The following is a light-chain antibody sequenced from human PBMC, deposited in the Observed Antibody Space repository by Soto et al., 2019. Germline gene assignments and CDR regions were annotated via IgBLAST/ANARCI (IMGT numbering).Light chain of an antibody. CDR1: NSDVGTYNY. Sequence: QSALAQPPSASGSPGQSVTITCTGTNSDVGTYNYVSWYQHHPGKAPKLLIYEVTKRPSGVPDRFSGSKSGNTASLTVSGLQADDEADYYCCSHAGSKNYYLFGPGTKLTVL. V-gene: IGLV2-8*01. CDR2: EVT. J-gene: IGLJ1*01. CDR3: CSHAGSKNYYL.